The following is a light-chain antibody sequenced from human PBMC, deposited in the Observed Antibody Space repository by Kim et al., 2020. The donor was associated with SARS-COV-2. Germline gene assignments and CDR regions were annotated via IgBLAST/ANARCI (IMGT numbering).Light chain of an antibody. J-gene: IGKJ4*01. V-gene: IGKV3-11*01. CDR2: DAS. CDR1: QSVNSY. CDR3: QQRHSWPLT. Sequence: EIVLTQSPATLSLSPGERATLSCRASQSVNSYLAWYQQKPGQAPRLLIFDASNRATGIPARFSGSGSGTDFTLTISSLEPEDFAVYYCQQRHSWPLTFGGGTKVDIK.